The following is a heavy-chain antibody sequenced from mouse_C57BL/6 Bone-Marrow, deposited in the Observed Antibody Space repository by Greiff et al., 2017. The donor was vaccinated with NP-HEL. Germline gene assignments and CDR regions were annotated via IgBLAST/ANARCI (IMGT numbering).Heavy chain of an antibody. J-gene: IGHJ4*01. V-gene: IGHV1-69*01. Sequence: QVQLQQPGAELVMPGASVKLSCKASGYTFTSYWMHWVKQRPGQGLEWIGEIDPSDSYTNYNQKFKGKSTLTVDESSSTAYMQLSSLTSEDSAVYYCVRLLSYAMDYWGQGTSVTVSS. CDR1: GYTFTSYW. CDR3: VRLLSYAMDY. CDR2: IDPSDSYT.